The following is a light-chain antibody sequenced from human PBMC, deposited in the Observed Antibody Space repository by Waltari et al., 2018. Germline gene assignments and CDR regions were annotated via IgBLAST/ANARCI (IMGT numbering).Light chain of an antibody. CDR3: LQSNTYPLT. J-gene: IGKJ4*01. CDR1: QDIKSD. V-gene: IGKV1-17*01. Sequence: DIQITKFPSSLSASVGGRVPITCRASQDIKSDLAWYQQRPGEAPKRLIYRTSNLQNGVPSRFSGSGSGTEFTLTVNSLQPDDSATYYCLQSNTYPLTFGGGTKVEIK. CDR2: RTS.